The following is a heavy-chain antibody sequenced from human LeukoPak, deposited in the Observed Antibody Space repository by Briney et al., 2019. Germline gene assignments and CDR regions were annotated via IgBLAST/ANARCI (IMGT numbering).Heavy chain of an antibody. CDR2: ISGSGGST. D-gene: IGHD2-15*01. CDR3: AKDKLGYCSGGSCYQEFDY. Sequence: GGSLRLSCAASGFTFSSYAMSWVRQAPGKGLEWVSAISGSGGSTYYADSVKGRFTISRDNSKNTLYLQMNSLRAEDTAVYYCAKDKLGYCSGGSCYQEFDYWGQGTLVTVSS. V-gene: IGHV3-23*01. J-gene: IGHJ4*02. CDR1: GFTFSSYA.